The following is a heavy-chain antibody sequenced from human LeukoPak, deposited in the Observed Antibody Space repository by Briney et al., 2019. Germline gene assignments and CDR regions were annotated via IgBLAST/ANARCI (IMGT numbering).Heavy chain of an antibody. CDR1: GFTFSSYA. Sequence: SGGSLRLSCAASGFTFSSYAMHWVRQAPGKGLEWVAVISYDGSNKYYADSVKGRFTISRDNSKNTLYLQMNSLRAEDTAVYYCAKDSITAMVPRYGMDVWGQGTTVTVSS. CDR2: ISYDGSNK. CDR3: AKDSITAMVPRYGMDV. J-gene: IGHJ6*02. D-gene: IGHD5-18*01. V-gene: IGHV3-30-3*01.